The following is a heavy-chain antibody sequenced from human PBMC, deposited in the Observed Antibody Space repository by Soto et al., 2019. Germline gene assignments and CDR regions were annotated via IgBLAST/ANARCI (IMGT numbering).Heavy chain of an antibody. CDR1: GGSISSYY. D-gene: IGHD5-18*01. CDR2: IYYSGST. V-gene: IGHV4-59*01. Sequence: SETLSLTCTVSGGSISSYYWSWIRQPPGKGLEWIGYIYYSGSTNYNPSLKSRVTISVDTSKNQFSLKLSSVTAADTAVYYCARGRIQLSYPFDYWGQGTLVTVSS. J-gene: IGHJ4*02. CDR3: ARGRIQLSYPFDY.